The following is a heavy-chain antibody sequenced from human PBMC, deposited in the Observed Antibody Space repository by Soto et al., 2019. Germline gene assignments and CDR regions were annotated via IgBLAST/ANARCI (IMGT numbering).Heavy chain of an antibody. V-gene: IGHV3-7*01. J-gene: IGHJ4*02. CDR3: ARGRGFFYFDY. D-gene: IGHD3-3*01. CDR2: IKEDGSEK. CDR1: GFTFSSYW. Sequence: GGSLRLSCAASGFTFSSYWMSWVRQAPGKGLEWVANIKEDGSEKHYVDSVKGRFTISRDNAKNSLSLQMNSLRTEDTAVYFCARGRGFFYFDYWGQGTLVTVSS.